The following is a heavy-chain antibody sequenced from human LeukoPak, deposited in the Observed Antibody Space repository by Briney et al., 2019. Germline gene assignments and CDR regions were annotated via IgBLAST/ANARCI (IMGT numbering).Heavy chain of an antibody. CDR3: ARGRGSLTY. CDR2: FYDTRSP. Sequence: KPSETMSLTCTVSGGSISLYYWSWIRQPPGKGLEWIGYFYDTRSPKYNPSLERRVTISVDMSRNQFSLNLTSVTAADTAVYYCARGRGSLTYWGQGTLASVSS. D-gene: IGHD3-10*01. CDR1: GGSISLYY. V-gene: IGHV4-59*01. J-gene: IGHJ4*02.